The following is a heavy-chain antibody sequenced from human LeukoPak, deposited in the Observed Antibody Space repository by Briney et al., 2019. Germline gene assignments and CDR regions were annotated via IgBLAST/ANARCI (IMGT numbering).Heavy chain of an antibody. V-gene: IGHV3-30*02. CDR2: IRNDGSNK. Sequence: GGSLRLSCAASGFPFSAYGVHWVRQAPGKGLEWVAFIRNDGSNKYYADSVKGRFTISRDNSKNTLYLQMNSLRPDDTAVYYCAKITGGGYYYYYMDVWGKGTTVTVSS. D-gene: IGHD2-8*02. J-gene: IGHJ6*03. CDR3: AKITGGGYYYYYMDV. CDR1: GFPFSAYG.